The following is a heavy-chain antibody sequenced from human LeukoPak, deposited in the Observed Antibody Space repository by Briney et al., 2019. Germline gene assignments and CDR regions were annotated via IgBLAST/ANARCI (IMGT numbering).Heavy chain of an antibody. CDR1: GFTFSSYW. CDR2: INSDGSDT. D-gene: IGHD5-12*01. J-gene: IGHJ4*02. Sequence: GGSLRLSCAASGFTFSSYWMHWVRQAPGKGLVWVSRINSDGSDTSYADSVKGRFTISRDNAKNTLYLQMNSLRAEDTAVYYCGRNRWSSGYDVDYWGQGTLVTVSS. CDR3: GRNRWSSGYDVDY. V-gene: IGHV3-74*01.